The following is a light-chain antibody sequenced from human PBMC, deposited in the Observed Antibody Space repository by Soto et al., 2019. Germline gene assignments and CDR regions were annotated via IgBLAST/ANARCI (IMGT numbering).Light chain of an antibody. J-gene: IGLJ3*02. CDR1: SSDVGSYNF. V-gene: IGLV2-23*02. Sequence: QSALTQPASVCGSPGQSIIISCTGTSSDVGSYNFVSWYQQHPGKAPKLMIYEVSKRPSGVSNRFSGSKSGNTASLTISGLQPEDEADYYCCSYAGNSGVFGGGTKVTVL. CDR2: EVS. CDR3: CSYAGNSGV.